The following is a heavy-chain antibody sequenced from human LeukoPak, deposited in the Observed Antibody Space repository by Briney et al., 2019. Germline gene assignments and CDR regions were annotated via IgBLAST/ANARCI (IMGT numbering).Heavy chain of an antibody. CDR1: GGSISSSNYF. J-gene: IGHJ6*02. Sequence: SETLSLTCAVSGGSISSSNYFWGWIRQPPEKGLEWTGSFSYHGNTYYNPSLKSRVTISVDTSKNQFSLKLSSVTAADTAVYYCASTHCASPSCYSYYYSGLDVWGQGTTVIVSS. CDR2: FSYHGNT. V-gene: IGHV4-39*01. D-gene: IGHD2-2*01. CDR3: ASTHCASPSCYSYYYSGLDV.